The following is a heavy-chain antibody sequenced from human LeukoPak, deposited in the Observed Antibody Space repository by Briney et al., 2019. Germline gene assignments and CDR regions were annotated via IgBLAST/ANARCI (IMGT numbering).Heavy chain of an antibody. CDR2: IYYSGST. CDR1: GGSISSSSYY. Sequence: SETLSLTCTVSGGSISSSSYYWGWIRQPPGKGLEWLGSIYYSGSTYYNPSLKSRVTISVDTSKNQFSLKLSSVTAADTAVYYCAGSSGWYERSFDYWGQGTLVTVSS. CDR3: AGSSGWYERSFDY. D-gene: IGHD6-19*01. J-gene: IGHJ4*02. V-gene: IGHV4-39*01.